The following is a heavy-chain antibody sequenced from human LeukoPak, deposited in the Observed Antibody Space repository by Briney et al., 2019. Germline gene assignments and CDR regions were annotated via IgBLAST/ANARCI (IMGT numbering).Heavy chain of an antibody. D-gene: IGHD6-19*01. CDR2: ISYDGSNK. CDR3: ARGSSGWYYMDV. CDR1: RFTFSSYA. J-gene: IGHJ6*03. V-gene: IGHV3-30*04. Sequence: PGGSLRLSCAASRFTFSSYAMHWVRQAPGKGLEWVAVISYDGSNKYYADSVRGRFTISRDNAKNSLYLQMNSLRAEDTAVYYCARGSSGWYYMDVWGKGTTVTISS.